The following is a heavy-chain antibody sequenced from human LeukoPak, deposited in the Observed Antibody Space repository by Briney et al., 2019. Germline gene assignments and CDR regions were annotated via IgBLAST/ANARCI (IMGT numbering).Heavy chain of an antibody. D-gene: IGHD6-13*01. V-gene: IGHV3-11*06. CDR2: ISSSSRYT. Sequence: GGSLGLSCAASGFTFSDYYMSWIRQAPGKGLEWVSYISSSSRYTNYADSVKGRFTSFRDNPKNSLYLQMNSLRAEDTAVYYCARDISSSWPYYYGMDVWGKGTTVTVSS. CDR1: GFTFSDYY. J-gene: IGHJ6*04. CDR3: ARDISSSWPYYYGMDV.